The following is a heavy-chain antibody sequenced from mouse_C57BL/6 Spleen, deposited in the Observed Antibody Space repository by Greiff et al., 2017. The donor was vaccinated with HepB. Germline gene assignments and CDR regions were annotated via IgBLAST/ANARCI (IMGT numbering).Heavy chain of an antibody. J-gene: IGHJ1*03. D-gene: IGHD2-4*01. CDR2: ISSGSSTI. Sequence: EVQRVESGGGLVKPGGSLKLSCAASGFTFSDYGMHWVRQAPEKGLEWVAYISSGSSTIYYADTVKGRFTISRDNAKNTLFLQMTILRSEDTAMYYCARGEDYDGNLYFDVWGTGTTVTVSS. V-gene: IGHV5-17*01. CDR3: ARGEDYDGNLYFDV. CDR1: GFTFSDYG.